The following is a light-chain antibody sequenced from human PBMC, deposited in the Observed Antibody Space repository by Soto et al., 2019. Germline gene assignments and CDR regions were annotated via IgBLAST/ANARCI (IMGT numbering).Light chain of an antibody. J-gene: IGLJ3*02. CDR1: SGGIASNY. V-gene: IGLV6-57*04. CDR3: AAWDSSVSGRV. Sequence: NFMLTQPHSVSESPGETVTISCTRTSGGIASNYVQWYQQRPGSAPTIVIYEHNQRPSGVPDRFSGSTDGSSASLTISGLRSEDEADYYCAAWDSSVSGRVFGGGTKLTVL. CDR2: EHN.